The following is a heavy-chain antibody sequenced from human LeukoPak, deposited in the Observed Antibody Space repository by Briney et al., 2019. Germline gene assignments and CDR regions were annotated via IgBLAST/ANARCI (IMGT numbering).Heavy chain of an antibody. D-gene: IGHD2/OR15-2a*01. CDR3: ARAQYLSNWLDP. J-gene: IGHJ5*02. CDR2: IYPGDFDT. Sequence: GESLKISCKASGYIFTSYWIGWVRQVPGKGLEWMGIIYPGDFDTRYSPSFQGQVTISADKSINTAYLQWSSLKASDTAMYYCARAQYLSNWLDPWGQGTPVTVSS. V-gene: IGHV5-51*01. CDR1: GYIFTSYW.